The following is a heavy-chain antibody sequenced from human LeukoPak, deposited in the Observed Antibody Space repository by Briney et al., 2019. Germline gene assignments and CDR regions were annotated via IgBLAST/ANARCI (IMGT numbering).Heavy chain of an antibody. CDR2: IYYSGST. D-gene: IGHD4-23*01. J-gene: IGHJ3*02. Sequence: SETLSLTCTVSGGSISSYYWSWIRQPPGKGLEWIGYIYYSGSTNYNPSLKSRVTISVDTSKNQFSLKLSSVPAADTAVYYYARVSTVVPGAFDIWGHGTLVTVSP. V-gene: IGHV4-59*01. CDR1: GGSISSYY. CDR3: ARVSTVVPGAFDI.